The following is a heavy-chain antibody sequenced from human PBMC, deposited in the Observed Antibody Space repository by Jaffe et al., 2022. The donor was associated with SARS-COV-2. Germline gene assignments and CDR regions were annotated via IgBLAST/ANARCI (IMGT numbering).Heavy chain of an antibody. CDR2: IIPIFGTA. V-gene: IGHV1-69*01. CDR1: GGTFSSYA. J-gene: IGHJ6*02. CDR3: ARSPLRYDILTGYRRYGMDV. Sequence: QVQLVQSGAEVKKPGSSVKVSCKASGGTFSSYAISWVRQAPGQGLEWMGGIIPIFGTANYAQKFQGRVTITADESTSTAYMELSSLRSEDTAVYYCARSPLRYDILTGYRRYGMDVWGQGTTVTVSS. D-gene: IGHD3-9*01.